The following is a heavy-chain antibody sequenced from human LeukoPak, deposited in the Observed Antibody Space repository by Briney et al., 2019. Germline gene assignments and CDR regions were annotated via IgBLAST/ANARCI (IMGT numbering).Heavy chain of an antibody. V-gene: IGHV3-23*01. CDR2: ISGSGGST. J-gene: IGHJ4*02. Sequence: GGSLRLSCAGYGFTSYAVHWVRQAPGKGLEWVSAISGSGGSTYYADSVKGRFTISRDNSKNTLYLQMNSLRAEDTAVYYCAKDLAEMATIIDYWGQGTLVTVSS. CDR1: GFTSYA. CDR3: AKDLAEMATIIDY. D-gene: IGHD5-24*01.